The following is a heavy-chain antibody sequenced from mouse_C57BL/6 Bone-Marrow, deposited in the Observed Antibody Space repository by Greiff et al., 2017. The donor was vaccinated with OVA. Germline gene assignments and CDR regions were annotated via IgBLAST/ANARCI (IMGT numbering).Heavy chain of an antibody. CDR3: ARSGYYGSMYGGDY. J-gene: IGHJ2*01. CDR1: GYTFTSYW. D-gene: IGHD1-1*01. Sequence: QVQLKQPGAELVKPGASVKLSCKASGYTFTSYWMHWVKQRPGQGLEWIGMIHPNSGSTNYNEKFKSKATLTVDKSSSTAYMQLSSLTSEDSAVYYCARSGYYGSMYGGDYWGQGTTLTVSS. CDR2: IHPNSGST. V-gene: IGHV1-64*01.